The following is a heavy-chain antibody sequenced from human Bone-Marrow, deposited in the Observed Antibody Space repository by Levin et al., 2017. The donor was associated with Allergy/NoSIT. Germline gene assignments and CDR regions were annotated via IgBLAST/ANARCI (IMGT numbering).Heavy chain of an antibody. CDR2: ISYDGNTK. V-gene: IGHV3-30-3*01. Sequence: PGGSLRLSCAASGFIFSSYTMHWVRQAPGKGLEWVAIISYDGNTKYYGDSVKGRFTISRDSSKQTLFLQMNSLRGEDTAVYYCARGRSITTVTTSPDYWGQGTLVTVSS. CDR1: GFIFSSYT. CDR3: ARGRSITTVTTSPDY. D-gene: IGHD4-17*01. J-gene: IGHJ4*02.